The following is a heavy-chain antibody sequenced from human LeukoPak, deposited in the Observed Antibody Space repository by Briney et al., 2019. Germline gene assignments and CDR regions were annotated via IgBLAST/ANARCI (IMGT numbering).Heavy chain of an antibody. J-gene: IGHJ4*02. D-gene: IGHD3-22*01. V-gene: IGHV3-23*01. CDR1: GFTFSSYA. CDR2: ISGSGGST. CDR3: AKDSMIVVVTTLDY. Sequence: PGGSLRLSCAASGFTFSSYAMSWVRQAPGKGLEWVSAISGSGGSTYYADSVKGRFTISRDNSKNTLYLQMNSLRAEDTAVYYCAKDSMIVVVTTLDYWGQGTLVTVSS.